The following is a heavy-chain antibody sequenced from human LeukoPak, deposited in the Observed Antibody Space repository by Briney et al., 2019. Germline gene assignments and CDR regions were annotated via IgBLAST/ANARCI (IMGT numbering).Heavy chain of an antibody. CDR1: GYTFTSYY. J-gene: IGHJ5*02. CDR2: INPSGGST. V-gene: IGHV1-46*01. D-gene: IGHD6-13*01. CDR3: VRGWRQQLVP. Sequence: ASVNVSCKGSGYTFTSYYMHWVRQAPGQGLEWMGLINPSGGSTSYAQKFQGRVTMTRDTSTSTVYMELSSLRSEDTAVYYCVRGWRQQLVPWGQGTLVTVPS.